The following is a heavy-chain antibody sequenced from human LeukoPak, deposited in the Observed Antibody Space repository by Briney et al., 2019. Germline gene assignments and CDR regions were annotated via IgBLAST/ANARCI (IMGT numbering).Heavy chain of an antibody. D-gene: IGHD6-19*01. V-gene: IGHV1-2*02. Sequence: GASVKVSCKASGYTFTGYYIHWVRQAPGQGLECMGWINPNSGGTNYAQKFQGRVTMTRDTSISTAYMELSRLRSDDTAVYYCARDLYQWLPSTRPRDYYYMDVWGEGTTVTVSS. J-gene: IGHJ6*03. CDR3: ARDLYQWLPSTRPRDYYYMDV. CDR2: INPNSGGT. CDR1: GYTFTGYY.